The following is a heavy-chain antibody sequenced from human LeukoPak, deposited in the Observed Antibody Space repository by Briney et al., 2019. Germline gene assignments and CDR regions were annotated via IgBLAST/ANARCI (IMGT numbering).Heavy chain of an antibody. CDR1: GFTFDDYA. V-gene: IGHV3-9*01. D-gene: IGHD2-21*01. CDR2: ISWNSGSI. J-gene: IGHJ6*02. Sequence: GRSLRLSCAASGFTFDDYAMHWVRRAPGKGLEWVSGISWNSGSIGYADSVKGRFTISRDNAKNSLYLQMNSLRAEDTALYYCAKDTGDEFSVGLDVWGQGTTVTVSS. CDR3: AKDTGDEFSVGLDV.